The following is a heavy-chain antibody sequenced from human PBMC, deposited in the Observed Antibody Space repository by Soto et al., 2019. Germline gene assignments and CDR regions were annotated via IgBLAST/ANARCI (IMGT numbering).Heavy chain of an antibody. D-gene: IGHD2-21*01. V-gene: IGHV1-46*01. Sequence: ESVKVSCKASGYSFTSYYVHWVRQAPGQGLDWMGRINPSGGSTGYAQRFQGRVTMTRDTSTSTLYMELSSLRSEDTAVYYCAREFGDMISHNYYKGFGFWGQGTLGTV. J-gene: IGHJ4*02. CDR3: AREFGDMISHNYYKGFGF. CDR1: GYSFTSYY. CDR2: INPSGGST.